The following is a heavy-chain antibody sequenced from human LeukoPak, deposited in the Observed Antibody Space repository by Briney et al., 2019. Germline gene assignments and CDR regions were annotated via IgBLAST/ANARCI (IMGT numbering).Heavy chain of an antibody. J-gene: IGHJ4*02. CDR2: INHSGST. CDR1: GGSFSGYY. Sequence: SETLSLTCAVYGGSFSGYYWSWIRQPPGKGLEWIGEINHSGSTNYNPSLKSRVTISVDTSKNQFSLKLSSVTAEDTAVYYCARAPPLTVGYGTDFDYWGQGTLVTVSS. CDR3: ARAPPLTVGYGTDFDY. D-gene: IGHD1-14*01. V-gene: IGHV4-34*01.